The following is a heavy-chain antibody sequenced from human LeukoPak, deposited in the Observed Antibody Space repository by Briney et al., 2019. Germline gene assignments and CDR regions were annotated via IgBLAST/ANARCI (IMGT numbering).Heavy chain of an antibody. D-gene: IGHD1-1*01. V-gene: IGHV4-39*01. J-gene: IGHJ4*02. Sequence: SETLSLTCTVSGGSISNNNDYWAWIRQPPGKRLEWIGRIYYNGNTYYNPPLRSRVTISVDTSKNQFSLRLSSVTAADTALYYCARSIGATEATSFDYWGQGTLVSVSS. CDR3: ARSIGATEATSFDY. CDR2: IYYNGNT. CDR1: GGSISNNNDY.